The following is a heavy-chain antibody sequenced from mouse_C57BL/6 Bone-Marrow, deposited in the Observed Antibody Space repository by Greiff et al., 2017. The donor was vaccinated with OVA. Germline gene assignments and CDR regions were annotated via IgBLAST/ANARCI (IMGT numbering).Heavy chain of an antibody. D-gene: IGHD2-3*01. CDR3: ARWLLRPYWYFDV. V-gene: IGHV14-2*01. CDR1: GFNIKDYY. J-gene: IGHJ1*03. Sequence: EVQLQQSAAELVKPGASVKLSCTASGFNIKDYYMHWVKQRTEQGLEWIGRIDPEDGETKYAPKFQGKATITADTSSNTAYLQLSSLTSEDTAVYYCARWLLRPYWYFDVWGTGTTVTVSS. CDR2: IDPEDGET.